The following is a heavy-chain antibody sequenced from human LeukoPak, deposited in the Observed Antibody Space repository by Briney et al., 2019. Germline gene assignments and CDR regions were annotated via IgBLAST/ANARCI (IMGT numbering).Heavy chain of an antibody. CDR1: GGSFSGYY. CDR2: INHSGST. CDR3: ARLFQDGRSLYYYYGMDV. V-gene: IGHV4-34*01. Sequence: KSSETLSLTCAVYGGSFSGYYWSWIRQPPGKGLEWIGEINHSGSTNYNPSLKSRVTISVDTSKNQFSLKLSSVTAADTAVYYCARLFQDGRSLYYYYGMDVWGQGTTVTVSS. J-gene: IGHJ6*02. D-gene: IGHD2-15*01.